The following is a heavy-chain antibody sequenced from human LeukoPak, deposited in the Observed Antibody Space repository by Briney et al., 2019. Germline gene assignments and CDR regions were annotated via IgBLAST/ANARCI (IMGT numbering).Heavy chain of an antibody. V-gene: IGHV3-21*01. CDR1: GFTFSRYA. D-gene: IGHD6-13*01. CDR3: ARECRPGIAAAGSEDWFDP. CDR2: ISSSSSSYI. Sequence: GGSLRLSCTASGFTFSRYAMSWVRQAPGKGPEWVSSISSSSSSYIYYADSVKGRFTISRDNAKNSLYLQMNSLRAEDTAVYYCARECRPGIAAAGSEDWFDPWGQGTLVTVSS. J-gene: IGHJ5*02.